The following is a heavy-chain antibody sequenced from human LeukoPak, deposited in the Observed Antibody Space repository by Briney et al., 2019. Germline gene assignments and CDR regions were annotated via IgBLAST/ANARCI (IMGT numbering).Heavy chain of an antibody. CDR2: IYYSGST. V-gene: IGHV4-59*01. D-gene: IGHD5-18*01. J-gene: IGHJ6*02. CDR3: ARARPKWIQLSLVGYGMDV. CDR1: GVSISSCY. Sequence: PSETLSLTCTVSGVSISSCYWSWLRQPPGKGLEWIGYIYYSGSTNYNPSLKSRVNISVDTSKNQFSLKLSSVTAADTAVYYCARARPKWIQLSLVGYGMDVWRQGTRVSVSS.